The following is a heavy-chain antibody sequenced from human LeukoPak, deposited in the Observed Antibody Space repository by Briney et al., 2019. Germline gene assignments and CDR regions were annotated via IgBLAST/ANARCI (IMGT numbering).Heavy chain of an antibody. Sequence: PSETLSLTCTVSGGSISSFYWNWIRLPPGKGLELIGYIYYSGRTNYNPSLKSRVTISVDSSKNQFSLKLSSVTAADTAVYYCARGGDSSGQPFDYWGQGTLSPSPQ. J-gene: IGHJ4*02. D-gene: IGHD3-22*01. CDR3: ARGGDSSGQPFDY. CDR1: GGSISSFY. CDR2: IYYSGRT. V-gene: IGHV4-59*08.